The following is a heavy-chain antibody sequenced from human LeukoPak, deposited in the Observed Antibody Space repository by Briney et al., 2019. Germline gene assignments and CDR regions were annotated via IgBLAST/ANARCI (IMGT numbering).Heavy chain of an antibody. CDR2: ISSSGNTI. CDR3: ASISGYAKTDY. V-gene: IGHV3-48*03. J-gene: IGHJ4*02. D-gene: IGHD5-12*01. Sequence: PGGSLRLSCAASGFTFSSYEMNWVRQAPGKGLEWVSYISSSGNTIYYADSVKGRFTISRDNAKNSLYLQMNSLRAEDTAVYYCASISGYAKTDYWGQGTLVTVSS. CDR1: GFTFSSYE.